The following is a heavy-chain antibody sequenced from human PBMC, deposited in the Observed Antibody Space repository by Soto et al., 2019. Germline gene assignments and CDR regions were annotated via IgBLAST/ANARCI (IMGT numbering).Heavy chain of an antibody. CDR3: ARDRLYGGYDYNYYYYYGMDV. Sequence: QLQLQESGPGLVKPSETLTLTCTVSGGSFSTSGYYWDWIRQPQGKGLEWIGSFYYRGSPYYNPSLRSRVIIYVDTSKNSFSLKLNSVTAADTAVYYCARDRLYGGYDYNYYYYYGMDVWGQGTTVTVSS. CDR2: FYYRGSP. D-gene: IGHD5-12*01. J-gene: IGHJ6*02. CDR1: GGSFSTSGYY. V-gene: IGHV4-39*02.